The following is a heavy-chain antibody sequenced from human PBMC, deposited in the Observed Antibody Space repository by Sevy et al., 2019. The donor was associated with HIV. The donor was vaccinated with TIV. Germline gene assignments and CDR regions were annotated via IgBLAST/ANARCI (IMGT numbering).Heavy chain of an antibody. V-gene: IGHV3-30-3*01. CDR3: ARDFSSGWFDY. CDR2: ISYDGSNK. Sequence: GGSLRLSCAASGFTFSSYAMHWVRQAPGKGLEWVAVISYDGSNKYYADSVKGRFTISRDNSKNTLYLQMNSLRAEDRAVYYSARDFSSGWFDYWGQGTLVTVSS. D-gene: IGHD6-25*01. CDR1: GFTFSSYA. J-gene: IGHJ4*02.